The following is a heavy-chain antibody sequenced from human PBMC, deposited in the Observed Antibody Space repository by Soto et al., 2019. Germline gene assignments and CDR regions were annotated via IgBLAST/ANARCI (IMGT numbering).Heavy chain of an antibody. CDR3: AGLRGYDGSPKDY. CDR1: GGSISIGDYY. CDR2: IYYSGST. J-gene: IGHJ4*02. V-gene: IGHV4-30-4*01. Sequence: SETLSLTCTVSGGSISIGDYYWSWIRQPPGKGLEWIGYIYYSGSTYYNPSLKSRVTISVDTSKNQFSLKLSSVTAADTAVYYCAGLRGYDGSPKDYWRQGTMVTVSS. D-gene: IGHD5-12*01.